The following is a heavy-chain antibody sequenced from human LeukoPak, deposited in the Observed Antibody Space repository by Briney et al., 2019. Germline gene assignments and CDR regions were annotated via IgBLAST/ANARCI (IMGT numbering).Heavy chain of an antibody. CDR2: ISAYNGNT. CDR3: ARDSIMITFGGDPPQDY. Sequence: EASVKVSCKASGYTFTSYGISWVRQAPGQGLEWMGWISAYNGNTNYAQKVQGRVTMTTDTSTSTAYMELSRLRSDDTAVYYCARDSIMITFGGDPPQDYWGQGTLVTVSS. V-gene: IGHV1-18*01. D-gene: IGHD3-16*01. J-gene: IGHJ4*02. CDR1: GYTFTSYG.